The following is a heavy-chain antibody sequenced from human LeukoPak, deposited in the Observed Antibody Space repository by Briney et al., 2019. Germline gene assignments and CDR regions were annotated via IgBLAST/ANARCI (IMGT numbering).Heavy chain of an antibody. CDR2: ILPIFGIA. Sequence: GASVKVSCKASGGTFSSYAISWVRQAPGQGLEWMGRILPIFGIANYAQKFQGRVTITADKSTSTAYMELSSLRSEDTAVYYCATGRGLLWFGELLSTGGYFDYWGQGTLVTVSS. V-gene: IGHV1-69*04. D-gene: IGHD3-10*01. CDR3: ATGRGLLWFGELLSTGGYFDY. J-gene: IGHJ4*02. CDR1: GGTFSSYA.